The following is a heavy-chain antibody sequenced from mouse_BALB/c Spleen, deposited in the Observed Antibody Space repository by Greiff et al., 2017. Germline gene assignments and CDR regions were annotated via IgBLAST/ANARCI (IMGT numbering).Heavy chain of an antibody. Sequence: EVQGVESGGGLVKPGGSLKLSCAASGFTFSSYGMSWVRQTPDKRLELVATINSNGGSTYYPDSVKGRFTISRDNAKNTLYLQMSSLKSEDTAMYYCARDLYDYGRYYAMDYWGQGTSVTVSS. CDR3: ARDLYDYGRYYAMDY. CDR2: INSNGGST. CDR1: GFTFSSYG. J-gene: IGHJ4*01. V-gene: IGHV5-6-3*01. D-gene: IGHD2-4*01.